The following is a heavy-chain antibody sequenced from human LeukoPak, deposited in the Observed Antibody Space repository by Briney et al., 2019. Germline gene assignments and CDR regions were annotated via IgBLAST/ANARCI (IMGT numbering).Heavy chain of an antibody. V-gene: IGHV4-34*01. Sequence: SETLSLTCAVYGGSFSGYYWSWIRQPPGKGLEWIGETNHGGSTNYNPSLKSRVTISVDTSKNQFSLKLSSVTAADTAVYYCARHKRKGKYYYDSSGYPYFDYWGQGTLVTVSS. D-gene: IGHD3-22*01. CDR3: ARHKRKGKYYYDSSGYPYFDY. CDR2: TNHGGST. J-gene: IGHJ4*02. CDR1: GGSFSGYY.